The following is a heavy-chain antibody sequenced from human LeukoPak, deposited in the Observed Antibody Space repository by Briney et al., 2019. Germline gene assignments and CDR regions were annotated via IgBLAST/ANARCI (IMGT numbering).Heavy chain of an antibody. J-gene: IGHJ4*02. V-gene: IGHV3-23*01. D-gene: IGHD6-19*01. CDR1: GFTFSSYA. Sequence: GGSLRLSCAASGFTFSSYAMSWVRQAPGKGLEWVSAISGSGGSTYYADSVKGRFTISRDNSKNTLYLQMNSLRAEDRAVYYCAKALGCSSGWYFDYWGQGTLVTVSS. CDR2: ISGSGGST. CDR3: AKALGCSSGWYFDY.